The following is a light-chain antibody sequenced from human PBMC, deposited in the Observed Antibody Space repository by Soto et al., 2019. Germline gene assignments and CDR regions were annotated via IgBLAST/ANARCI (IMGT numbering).Light chain of an antibody. CDR1: SSDVGGYNY. CDR3: CSYAGSYTYV. V-gene: IGLV2-11*01. Sequence: QSVLTQPRSVSGSPGQSVTISCTWTSSDVGGYNYVSWYQQHPGKAPKLMIYDVSKRPSGVPDRFSGSKSGNTASLTISGLQAEDEADYYCCSYAGSYTYVFGTGTKVTVL. J-gene: IGLJ1*01. CDR2: DVS.